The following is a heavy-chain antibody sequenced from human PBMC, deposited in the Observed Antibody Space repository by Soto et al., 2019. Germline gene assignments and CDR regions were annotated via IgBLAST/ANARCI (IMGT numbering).Heavy chain of an antibody. CDR2: IIPMFNST. CDR3: ARQIFAADY. V-gene: IGHV1-69*01. D-gene: IGHD3-9*01. CDR1: GGTFDHAA. J-gene: IGHJ4*02. Sequence: QVQLVQSGAEVKKPGSSVKVSCEAPGGTFDHAAITWVRQAPGQGLEWMGGIIPMFNSTPYAQKFQGRVTITADAATSTAFMELRRLRSDDTAVYYCARQIFAADYWGQGTLLIVSS.